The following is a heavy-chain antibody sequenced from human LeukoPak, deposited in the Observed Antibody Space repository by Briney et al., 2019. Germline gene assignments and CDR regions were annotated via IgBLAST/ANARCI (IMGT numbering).Heavy chain of an antibody. V-gene: IGHV3-74*01. Sequence: GGSLRLSCAASGFTFSRHWMHWVRQAPGKGLVWISRINSDGSGTNYADFVKGRFTISRDNAKNTVYLQINSLRDEDTAVYYCARICSSTDCLIPDWGQGTLVTVSS. CDR3: ARICSSTDCLIPD. J-gene: IGHJ4*02. CDR1: GFTFSRHW. CDR2: INSDGSGT. D-gene: IGHD2-2*01.